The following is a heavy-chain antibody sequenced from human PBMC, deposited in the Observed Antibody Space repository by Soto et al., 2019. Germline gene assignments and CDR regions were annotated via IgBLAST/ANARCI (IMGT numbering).Heavy chain of an antibody. CDR2: IWYDGSNK. CDR1: GFTFSSYG. D-gene: IGHD3-10*01. V-gene: IGHV3-33*01. CDR3: ARGGLWFGELTNWFDP. Sequence: QVQLVESGGGVVQPGRSLRLSCAASGFTFSSYGMHWVRQAPGKGLEWVAVIWYDGSNKYYADSVKGRFTISRDNSKNTLDLQMNSLRAEDTAVYYCARGGLWFGELTNWFDPWGQGTLVTVSS. J-gene: IGHJ5*02.